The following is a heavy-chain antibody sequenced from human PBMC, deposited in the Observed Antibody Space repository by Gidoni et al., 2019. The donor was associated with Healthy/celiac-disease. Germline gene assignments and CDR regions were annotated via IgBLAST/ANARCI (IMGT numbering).Heavy chain of an antibody. V-gene: IGHV1-18*01. CDR2: ISAYNVNT. CDR3: ARDKGKYDYGDYYNY. D-gene: IGHD4-17*01. J-gene: IGHJ4*02. Sequence: QVHLVQSGAEVKKLGAPVKVSCKASGYTFTSYGISWVRQAPGQGLEWMGWISAYNVNTNYAQKLQGRVTMTTDTSTSTAYMELRSLRSDDTDVYYCARDKGKYDYGDYYNYWGQGTLVTVSS. CDR1: GYTFTSYG.